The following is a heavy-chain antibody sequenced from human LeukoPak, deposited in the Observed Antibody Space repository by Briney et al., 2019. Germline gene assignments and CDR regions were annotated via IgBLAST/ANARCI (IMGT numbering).Heavy chain of an antibody. V-gene: IGHV3-23*01. D-gene: IGHD3-10*01. CDR2: INGRGSDT. CDR3: GKEVGGSGTYYLHY. CDR1: VSTFSSLV. J-gene: IGHJ4*02. Sequence: GGSLRLSCAASVSTFSSLVMSWVRQTPGKGLEWVSSINGRGSDTHYADSVKGRFTISRDNSKDTLYLQMNSLRTEDTAIYYCGKEVGGSGTYYLHYWGQGALVTVSS.